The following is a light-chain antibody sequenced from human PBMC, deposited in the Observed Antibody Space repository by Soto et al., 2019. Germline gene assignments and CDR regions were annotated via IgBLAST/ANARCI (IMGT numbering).Light chain of an antibody. Sequence: EIVMTQSPATLSVSPGERATLSCRASQSVSSNLARYQQKPGQAPRLLIYGASTRATGIPATFSGSGSGTEFTLTISSLQSEDFAVYYCQQYNNWPLTFGGGTKVESK. CDR1: QSVSSN. CDR2: GAS. CDR3: QQYNNWPLT. V-gene: IGKV3-15*01. J-gene: IGKJ4*01.